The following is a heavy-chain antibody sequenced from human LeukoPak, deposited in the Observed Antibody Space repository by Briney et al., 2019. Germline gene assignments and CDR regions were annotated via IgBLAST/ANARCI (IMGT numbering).Heavy chain of an antibody. J-gene: IGHJ4*02. CDR1: GFTFDDYA. V-gene: IGHV3-9*01. D-gene: IGHD4-11*01. CDR3: AREDSNHLYYFDY. Sequence: PGRSLTLSCAASGFTFDDYAMHWVRQAPGKGLEWVSGISWNSGSIGYADSVKGRFTISRDNAKNSLYLQMNSLRAEDTAVYYCAREDSNHLYYFDYWGQGTLVTVSS. CDR2: ISWNSGSI.